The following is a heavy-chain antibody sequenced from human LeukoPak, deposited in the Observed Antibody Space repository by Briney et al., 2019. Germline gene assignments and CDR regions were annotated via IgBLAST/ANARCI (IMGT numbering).Heavy chain of an antibody. CDR2: ITSSSSTI. CDR3: ATTGDGLTIDY. V-gene: IGHV3-48*01. Sequence: SGGSLRLSCAVSGFTFSSYSMNWVRQAPGLGLEWVSFITSSSSTIYYADSVKGRFTIARDNAKNSLYLQMNSLRAEDTAVYYCATTGDGLTIDYWGQGTLVTVSS. J-gene: IGHJ4*02. D-gene: IGHD7-27*01. CDR1: GFTFSSYS.